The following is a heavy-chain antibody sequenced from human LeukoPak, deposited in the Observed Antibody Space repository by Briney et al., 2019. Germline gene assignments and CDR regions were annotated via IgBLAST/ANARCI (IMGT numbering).Heavy chain of an antibody. Sequence: PGGSLRLSCAASGFTFSSYAMSWVRQAPGKGLEWVSSISSGPTYIYYADSVKGRFTISRDNSKNSLYLRMNSLRAEDTAVYYCARDQTYCSSPSCYSDYWGQGTLVTVSS. D-gene: IGHD2-2*01. CDR2: ISSGPTYI. V-gene: IGHV3-21*01. CDR3: ARDQTYCSSPSCYSDY. J-gene: IGHJ4*02. CDR1: GFTFSSYA.